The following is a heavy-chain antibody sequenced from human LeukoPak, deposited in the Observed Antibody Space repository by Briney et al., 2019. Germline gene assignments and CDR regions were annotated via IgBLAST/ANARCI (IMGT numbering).Heavy chain of an antibody. CDR2: ITDSGGST. CDR3: ARAPDSEDY. CDR1: GFTFSSYS. J-gene: IGHJ4*02. Sequence: PGGSLRLSCAASGFTFSSYSMNWVRQAPGKGLEWVSVITDSGGSTYYADSVKGRFTISRDNSKNRLYLQMNSLRAEDTAVYYCARAPDSEDYWGQGTLVTVSS. D-gene: IGHD2-21*02. V-gene: IGHV3-23*01.